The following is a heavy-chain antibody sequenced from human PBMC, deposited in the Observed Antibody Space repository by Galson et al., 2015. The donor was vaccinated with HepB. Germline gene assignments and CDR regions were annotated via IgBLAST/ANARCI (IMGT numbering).Heavy chain of an antibody. D-gene: IGHD4-17*01. CDR1: GFTFGSTA. V-gene: IGHV3-23*01. CDR3: AKGYGLFDL. CDR2: ISANGGSR. J-gene: IGHJ5*02. Sequence: SLRLSCAASGFTFGSTAMTWVRQAPGKGLEWVSGISANGGSRFYAESVKGRFTISRGNSKSTLSFQMNSLRAEDTAVYYCAKGYGLFDLWGQGTLVTVSS.